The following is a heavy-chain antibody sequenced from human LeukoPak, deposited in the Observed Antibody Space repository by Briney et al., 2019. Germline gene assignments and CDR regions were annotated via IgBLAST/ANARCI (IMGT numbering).Heavy chain of an antibody. CDR2: IYPGDSDT. CDR3: ARRYCGGDLDAAV. Sequence: RGESLKISCKGSGYSFTSYWIGWVRQMPGKGLEWMGIIYPGDSDTIYSPSFQGQVSISVDRSINTAYLQWRSLKASDTAIYYCARRYCGGDLDAAVWGQGTPVTVSS. D-gene: IGHD2-21*01. V-gene: IGHV5-51*01. J-gene: IGHJ4*02. CDR1: GYSFTSYW.